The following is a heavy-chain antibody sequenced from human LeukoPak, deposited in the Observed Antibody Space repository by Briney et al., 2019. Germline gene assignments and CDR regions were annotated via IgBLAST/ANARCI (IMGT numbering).Heavy chain of an antibody. V-gene: IGHV1-18*01. Sequence: ASVKISCKASGYTFTSYGISWVRQAPGQGLEWMGWISAYNGNTNYAQKLQGRVTMTTDTSTSTAYMELRSLRSDDTAVYYCARRWFGEYYYYGMDVWGQGTTVTVSS. CDR3: ARRWFGEYYYYGMDV. CDR2: ISAYNGNT. CDR1: GYTFTSYG. D-gene: IGHD3-10*01. J-gene: IGHJ6*02.